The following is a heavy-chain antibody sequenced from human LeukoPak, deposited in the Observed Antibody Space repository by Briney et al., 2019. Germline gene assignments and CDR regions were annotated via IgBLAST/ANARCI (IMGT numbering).Heavy chain of an antibody. Sequence: PSETLSLTCTVSGGSISSGSYYWSWIRQPAGKGLEWIERIYTSGTTNYNPSLKSRVTISVDTSKNQFSLKLSSVTAADTAVYYCAGYEWELRDWFDPWGQGTLVTVSS. D-gene: IGHD1-26*01. CDR1: GGSISSGSYY. V-gene: IGHV4-61*02. CDR3: AGYEWELRDWFDP. CDR2: IYTSGTT. J-gene: IGHJ5*02.